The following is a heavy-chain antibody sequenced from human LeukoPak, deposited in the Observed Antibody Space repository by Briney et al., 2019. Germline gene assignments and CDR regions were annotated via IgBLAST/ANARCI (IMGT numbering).Heavy chain of an antibody. D-gene: IGHD3-22*01. V-gene: IGHV4-4*07. Sequence: SETLSLTCTVSGGSISSYYWSWIRQPAGKGLEWIGRIYTSGSTNCNPSLKSRVTMSVDTSKNQFSLKLSSVTAADTAVYYCARAPTTYYYDSSGYYFDYWGQGTLVTVSS. CDR2: IYTSGST. CDR1: GGSISSYY. CDR3: ARAPTTYYYDSSGYYFDY. J-gene: IGHJ4*02.